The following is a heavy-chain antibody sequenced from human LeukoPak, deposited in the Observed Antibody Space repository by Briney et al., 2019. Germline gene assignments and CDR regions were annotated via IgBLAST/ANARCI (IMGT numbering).Heavy chain of an antibody. CDR3: ARVYYDFWSGYFGSHNDAFDI. CDR2: IIPIFGTA. D-gene: IGHD3-3*01. J-gene: IGHJ3*02. CDR1: GYTFTDYF. Sequence: ASVKVSCKASGYTFTDYFLHWVRQAPGQGLEWMGGIIPIFGTANYAQKFRGRVTITRNTSISTAYMELSSLRSEDTAVYYCARVYYDFWSGYFGSHNDAFDIWGQGTMVTVSS. V-gene: IGHV1-2*02.